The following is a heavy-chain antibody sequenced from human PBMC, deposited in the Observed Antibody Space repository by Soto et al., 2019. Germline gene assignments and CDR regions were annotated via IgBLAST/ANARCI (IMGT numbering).Heavy chain of an antibody. Sequence: TSETLSLTCTVSGGSISSSSYYWGWIRQPPGKGLEWIGSIFYSGNTYYNPSLKSRVTISVDTSKNQFSLKLSSVTAADTAVYYCAKEPLNIAAAYYWGQGTLDTVSS. CDR3: AKEPLNIAAAYY. V-gene: IGHV4-39*02. D-gene: IGHD6-13*01. CDR1: GGSISSSSYY. CDR2: IFYSGNT. J-gene: IGHJ4*02.